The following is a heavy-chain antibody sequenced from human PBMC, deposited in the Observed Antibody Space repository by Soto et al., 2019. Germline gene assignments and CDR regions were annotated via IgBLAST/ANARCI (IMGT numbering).Heavy chain of an antibody. D-gene: IGHD3-9*01. CDR1: GFTFSDYY. CDR3: ARDLTADGLSDY. V-gene: IGHV3-11*01. J-gene: IGHJ4*02. Sequence: GSLRLSCAASGFTFSDYYMSWIRQAPGKGLEWVSYISSSGSTIYYADSVKGRSTISRDNAKNSLYLQMNSLRAEDTAVYYCARDLTADGLSDYWGQGTLVTVSS. CDR2: ISSSGSTI.